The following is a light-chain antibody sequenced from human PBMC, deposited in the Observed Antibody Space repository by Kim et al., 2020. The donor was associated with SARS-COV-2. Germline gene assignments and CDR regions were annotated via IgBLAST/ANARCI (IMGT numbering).Light chain of an antibody. CDR2: EVT. CDR1: SSDVCGFNY. V-gene: IGLV2-8*01. CDR3: SSYGGSNNLV. J-gene: IGLJ3*02. Sequence: QSALTQPPSASGSPGQSVTISFTGTSSDVCGFNYVSWYQQHPGKAPKLMIYEVTKRPSGVPDRFSGSKSGSTASLTVSGLQAEDEADYYCSSYGGSNNLVFGGGTQLTVL.